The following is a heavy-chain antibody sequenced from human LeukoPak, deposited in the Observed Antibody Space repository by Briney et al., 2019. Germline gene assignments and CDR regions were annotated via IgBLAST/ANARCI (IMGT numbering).Heavy chain of an antibody. CDR3: ARDHLGYSFDY. V-gene: IGHV3-7*04. CDR1: GFTFSCYW. CDR2: IKEDGSEK. J-gene: IGHJ4*02. Sequence: GGSLRLSCAASGFTFSCYWMSWVRQTPQKGLEWVANIKEDGSEKYYVDSVKGRFTISRENTKNSLYLQMNSLRADDTAVYYCARDHLGYSFDYWGQGTLVTVSS.